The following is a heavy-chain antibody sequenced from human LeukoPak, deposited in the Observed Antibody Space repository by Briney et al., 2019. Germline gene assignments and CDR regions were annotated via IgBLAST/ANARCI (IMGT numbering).Heavy chain of an antibody. J-gene: IGHJ4*02. Sequence: GASVKVSCKASGYTFTAYYIHWVRQAPGQGLEWMGWINPNSGATYYAQKFQDRVAVTRDTSVGTAYMELTGLRSDDTAVYYCARASHDYGEYSHFDYWGQGTLVTVSS. CDR2: INPNSGAT. CDR3: ARASHDYGEYSHFDY. D-gene: IGHD4-17*01. V-gene: IGHV1-2*02. CDR1: GYTFTAYY.